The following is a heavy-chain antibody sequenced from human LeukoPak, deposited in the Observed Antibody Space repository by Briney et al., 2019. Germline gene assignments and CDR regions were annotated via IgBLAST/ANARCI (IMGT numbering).Heavy chain of an antibody. D-gene: IGHD2-2*01. J-gene: IGHJ6*02. CDR3: AGCSSTSCYRYYYGMDV. CDR1: GGSISSYY. V-gene: IGHV4-59*01. Sequence: PSETLSLTCTVSGGSISSYYWSWIRQPPGKGLEWIGYIYYSGSTNYNPSLKSRVTISVDTSKNQFSLKLSSVTAADTAVYYCAGCSSTSCYRYYYGMDVWGQGATVTVSS. CDR2: IYYSGST.